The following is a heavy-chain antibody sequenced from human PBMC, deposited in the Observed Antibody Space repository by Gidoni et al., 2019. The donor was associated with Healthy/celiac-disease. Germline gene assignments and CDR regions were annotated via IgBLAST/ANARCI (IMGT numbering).Heavy chain of an antibody. D-gene: IGHD6-6*01. V-gene: IGHV3-66*02. CDR2: IYSGGSK. J-gene: IGHJ4*02. CDR1: GFTVSSNY. CDR3: ARGGAARSFDY. Sequence: EVQLVESGGGLVQPGGSLRLSCAASGFTVSSNYMSWVRQAPGKGLEWVSGIYSGGSKYYADSVKGRFTISRDNSKNTLYLQMNSLRAEDTAVYYCARGGAARSFDYWGQGTLVTVFS.